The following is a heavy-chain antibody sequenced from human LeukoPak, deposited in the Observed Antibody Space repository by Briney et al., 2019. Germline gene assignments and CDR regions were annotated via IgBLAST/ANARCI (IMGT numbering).Heavy chain of an antibody. Sequence: PGGSLRLSCAASGFTFSDHWMSWVRQAPGKGLEWVANINEGGSDKYYVDSVKGRFTISRDNVKNSLYLQMNSLRAEDTAVYYCARGNVAVSRDYWGQGTLATVSS. J-gene: IGHJ4*02. CDR1: GFTFSDHW. CDR3: ARGNVAVSRDY. D-gene: IGHD2-15*01. V-gene: IGHV3-7*01. CDR2: INEGGSDK.